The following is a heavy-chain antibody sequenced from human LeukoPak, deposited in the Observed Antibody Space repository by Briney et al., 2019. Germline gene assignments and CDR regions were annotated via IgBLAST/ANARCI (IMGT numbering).Heavy chain of an antibody. J-gene: IGHJ6*02. V-gene: IGHV3-49*03. CDR2: IRSKAYGGTT. CDR3: TRYEGDSSGWYIPYYYYGMDA. Sequence: GGSLGLSCTASGFTFGDYAMSWFRQAPGKGLEWVGFIRSKAYGGTTEYAASVKGRFTISRDDSKSIAYLQMNSLKTEDTAVYYCTRYEGDSSGWYIPYYYYGMDAWGQGTTVTVSS. CDR1: GFTFGDYA. D-gene: IGHD6-19*01.